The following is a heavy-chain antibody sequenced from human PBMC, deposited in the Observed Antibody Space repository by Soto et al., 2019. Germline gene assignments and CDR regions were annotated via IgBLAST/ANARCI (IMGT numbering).Heavy chain of an antibody. CDR2: IHNSGST. Sequence: QVQLQESGPGLVKPSQTLSLTCLVSGASVSGDGSYCSWIRQHPGKGLEFIGYIHNSGSTYSNPYLENRVAMSIDTSKNKFSLRLSSVTAADSAVYFCARDLGSEQWFFDNWGQGILVTVSS. V-gene: IGHV4-31*03. CDR3: ARDLGSEQWFFDN. J-gene: IGHJ4*02. D-gene: IGHD6-19*01. CDR1: GASVSGDGSY.